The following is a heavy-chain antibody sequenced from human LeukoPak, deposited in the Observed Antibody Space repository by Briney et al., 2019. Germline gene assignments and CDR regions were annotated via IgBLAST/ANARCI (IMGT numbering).Heavy chain of an antibody. V-gene: IGHV3-7*01. J-gene: IGHJ6*03. D-gene: IGHD2-2*01. Sequence: QPGGSLRLPCAASGFAFSSSWMSWVRQAPGKGLEWVANIKQDGSETYYVDSLKGRFTVSRDNAKNSVYLQMNNLRAEDTAVYYCARRAPGYCITTSCPDTYYYYYYMDVWGKGTTVTVSS. CDR1: GFAFSSSW. CDR2: IKQDGSET. CDR3: ARRAPGYCITTSCPDTYYYYYYMDV.